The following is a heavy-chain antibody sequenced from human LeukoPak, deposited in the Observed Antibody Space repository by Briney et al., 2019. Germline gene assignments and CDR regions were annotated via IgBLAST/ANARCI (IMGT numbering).Heavy chain of an antibody. D-gene: IGHD6-6*01. V-gene: IGHV4-38-2*01. CDR1: GYSISSGYY. CDR2: SYHSGST. J-gene: IGHJ4*02. CDR3: ARHGALKGIAARRAPFDY. Sequence: SETLSLTCAVSGYSISSGYYWGWIRQPPGKGLEWIGSSYHSGSTYYNPSLKSRVTISVDTSKNQFSLKLSSVTAANTPTYYCARHGALKGIAARRAPFDYWGQETLVTVSS.